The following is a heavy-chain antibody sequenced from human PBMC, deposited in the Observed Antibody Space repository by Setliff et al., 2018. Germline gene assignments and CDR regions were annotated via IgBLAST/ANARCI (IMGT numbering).Heavy chain of an antibody. V-gene: IGHV3-23*01. CDR2: ISGSGRNT. CDR1: GLIFGNYA. J-gene: IGHJ5*02. CDR3: AKEDYSDSSGYYYETPWFDP. Sequence: GSLRLSCAASGLIFGNYAMNWVRQAPGKGLEWVSGISGSGRNTYYADSVKCRFTISRDNSQNTVFLQVNSLRPEDSAVYYCAKEDYSDSSGYYYETPWFDPWGQGTLVTVSS. D-gene: IGHD3-22*01.